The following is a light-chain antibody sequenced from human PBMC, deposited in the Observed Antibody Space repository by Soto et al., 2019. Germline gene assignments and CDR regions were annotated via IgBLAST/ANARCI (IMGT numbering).Light chain of an antibody. CDR3: QQRGNWPLYT. CDR1: QSVSSY. J-gene: IGKJ2*01. CDR2: DAS. V-gene: IGKV3-11*01. Sequence: EIVLTQSPATLSLSPGERATLSCRASQSVSSYLAWYQQKLGQAPRLLIYDASNRATGIPARFSGSGSGTAFTLTISSLEPEDFAVYYCQQRGNWPLYTFGQGTKLEIK.